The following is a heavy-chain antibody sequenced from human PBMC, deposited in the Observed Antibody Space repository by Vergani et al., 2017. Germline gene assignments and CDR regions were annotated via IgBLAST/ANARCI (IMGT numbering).Heavy chain of an antibody. CDR2: ISGSGGST. D-gene: IGHD1-26*01. CDR3: AKTLELRELRGPFDY. J-gene: IGHJ4*02. V-gene: IGHV3-23*01. Sequence: EVQLLESGGGLVQPGGSLRLSCAASGFTFSSYAMSWVRQAPGKGLEWVSAISGSGGSTYYADAVKGRFTISRDNSKNTLYLQMNSLRAEDTAVYYCAKTLELRELRGPFDYWGQGTLVTVSS. CDR1: GFTFSSYA.